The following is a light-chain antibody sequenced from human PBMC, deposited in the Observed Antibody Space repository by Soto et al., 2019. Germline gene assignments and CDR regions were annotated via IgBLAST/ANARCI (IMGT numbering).Light chain of an antibody. CDR2: DVS. CDR1: SSDVGGYND. Sequence: QSVLTQPLSVSVSPGQSVTISCTGTSSDVGGYNDVSWYQQHPGKAPKLMIYDVSKLPSWVPDRFSGSKSGNTASLTISGIHAEDDADYYCCSYAGSYSYVFGPGTKLTVL. V-gene: IGLV2-11*01. J-gene: IGLJ1*01. CDR3: CSYAGSYSYV.